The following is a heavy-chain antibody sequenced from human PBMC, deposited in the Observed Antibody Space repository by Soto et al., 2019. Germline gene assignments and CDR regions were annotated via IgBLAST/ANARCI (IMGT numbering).Heavy chain of an antibody. Sequence: ETLSLTCTVSGGSISSYYWSWIRQPPGKGLEWIGYIYYSGSTNYNPSLKSRVTISVDTSKNQFSLKLSSVTAADTAVYYCARDSSDRTIFGVVIPGGYYYGMDVWGQGTTVTVSS. CDR3: ARDSSDRTIFGVVIPGGYYYGMDV. V-gene: IGHV4-59*01. CDR2: IYYSGST. CDR1: GGSISSYY. D-gene: IGHD3-3*01. J-gene: IGHJ6*02.